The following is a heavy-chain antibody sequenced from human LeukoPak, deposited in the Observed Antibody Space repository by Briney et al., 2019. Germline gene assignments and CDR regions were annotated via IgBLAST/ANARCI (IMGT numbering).Heavy chain of an antibody. D-gene: IGHD4-23*01. CDR1: GGSISSGGYY. CDR3: ARTTVVAKYFDY. Sequence: KPSETLSLTCTVSGGSISSGGYYWSWIRQHPGKGLEWIGYIYYSGSTYYNPSLKSRLTISVDTSKNQFSLKLSSVTAADTAVYYCARTTVVAKYFDYRGQGTLVTVSS. CDR2: IYYSGST. J-gene: IGHJ4*02. V-gene: IGHV4-31*03.